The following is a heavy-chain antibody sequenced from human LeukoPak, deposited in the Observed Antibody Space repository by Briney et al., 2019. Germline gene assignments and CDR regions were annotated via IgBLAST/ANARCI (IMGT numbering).Heavy chain of an antibody. V-gene: IGHV3-23*01. CDR2: IIGRGGAT. J-gene: IGHJ3*01. D-gene: IGHD3-16*01. CDR1: GFTFSNYA. Sequence: GGSLRLSCAASGFTFSNYAMSWVRQAPGKGLGWVSAIIGRGGATYLADPVKGGFTISRDNSNNKLFLQKNSLRDEDTAVYYCAKHQKLLGGAVDVWGQETLGTVSS. CDR3: AKHQKLLGGAVDV.